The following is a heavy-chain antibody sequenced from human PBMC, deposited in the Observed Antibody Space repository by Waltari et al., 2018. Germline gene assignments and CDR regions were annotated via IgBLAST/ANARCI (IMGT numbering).Heavy chain of an antibody. Sequence: EVQLVESGGGLIQPGGSLRLSCAASGFTVSSNYMGSVRQAPGKGLGWGSVINRGGDTHDADSVKGRFTISRDSSKNTVYLQMSTLRAEDTALYYCARDVTGYYYVDLWGRGTLVTVSS. V-gene: IGHV3-53*01. CDR2: INRGGDT. J-gene: IGHJ2*01. CDR1: GFTVSSNY. CDR3: ARDVTGYYYVDL.